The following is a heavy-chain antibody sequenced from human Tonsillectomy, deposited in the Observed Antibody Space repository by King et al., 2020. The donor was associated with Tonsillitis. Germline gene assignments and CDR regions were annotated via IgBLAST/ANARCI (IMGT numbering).Heavy chain of an antibody. D-gene: IGHD3-10*01. CDR1: GYTFTSYW. Sequence: VQLVQSGAEVKKPGESLRISCKASGYTFTSYWISWVRQMPGKGLQWMGRIDPSDSYINCSPSFEGNVSISADKSIVTVYLQWSSLQASDSALYYCARRRYSGSYAFDIWGQGTMVTVSS. CDR2: IDPSDSYI. CDR3: ARRRYSGSYAFDI. V-gene: IGHV5-10-1*03. J-gene: IGHJ3*02.